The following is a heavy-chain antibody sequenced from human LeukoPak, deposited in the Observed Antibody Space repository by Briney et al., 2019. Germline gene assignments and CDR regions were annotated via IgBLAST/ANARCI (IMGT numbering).Heavy chain of an antibody. D-gene: IGHD3-22*01. V-gene: IGHV4-39*06. CDR1: GGPISSSSYH. CDR2: IYYSGST. CDR3: ARDKRSGSDY. J-gene: IGHJ4*02. Sequence: SETLSLTCTVSGGPISSSSYHWGWIRQPPGKGLEWTGSIYYSGSTYYNPSLKSRVTISFDKSQKLFPLKLLTVTAADTAVYYCARDKRSGSDYWGQGTLVTVSS.